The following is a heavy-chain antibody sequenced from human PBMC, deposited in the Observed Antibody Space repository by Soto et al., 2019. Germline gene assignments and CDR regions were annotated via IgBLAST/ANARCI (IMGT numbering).Heavy chain of an antibody. V-gene: IGHV1-24*01. Sequence: ASVKVSCKISGHTLTEFSIHWVRQAPGKGLEWMGGFDPEGGEAIYAQKWHGRVTVTEDTVTDTAYMEMSGLTSDDTAVYYCAREEQTGANYYLDYWGQGTLVTVSS. CDR1: GHTLTEFS. J-gene: IGHJ4*02. CDR3: AREEQTGANYYLDY. D-gene: IGHD7-27*01. CDR2: FDPEGGEA.